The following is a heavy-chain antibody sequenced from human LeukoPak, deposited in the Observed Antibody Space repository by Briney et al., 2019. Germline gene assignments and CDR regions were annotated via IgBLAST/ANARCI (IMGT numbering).Heavy chain of an antibody. Sequence: SQTLSLTCTVSGGSISSGGYYWSWIRQHPGKGLEWIGYIYYSGSTYYNPSLKSRVTISVDTSKNQFSLKLSSVTAADTAVYYCARVRGGSSWYTTTYYYYYMDVWGKGTTVTVSS. CDR3: ARVRGGSSWYTTTYYYYYMDV. D-gene: IGHD6-13*01. CDR1: GGSISSGGYY. J-gene: IGHJ6*03. CDR2: IYYSGST. V-gene: IGHV4-31*03.